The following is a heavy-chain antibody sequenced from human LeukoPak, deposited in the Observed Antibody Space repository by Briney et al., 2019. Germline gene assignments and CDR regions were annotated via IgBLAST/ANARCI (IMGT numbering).Heavy chain of an antibody. CDR1: GFTFSAYW. V-gene: IGHV3-23*01. Sequence: GGSLRLSCAGSGFTFSAYWMSWVRQAPGKGLEWVSSISGSGATTYLAYAVKGRFTITRDHSDNTLSLQMNSLRGDDTAVYYCARAEAAGDNRGGYYYYYMDVWGKGTTVTVSS. J-gene: IGHJ6*03. CDR2: ISGSGATT. D-gene: IGHD6-25*01. CDR3: ARAEAAGDNRGGYYYYYMDV.